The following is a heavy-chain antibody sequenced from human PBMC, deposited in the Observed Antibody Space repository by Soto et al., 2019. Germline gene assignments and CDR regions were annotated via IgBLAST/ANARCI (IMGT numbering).Heavy chain of an antibody. V-gene: IGHV3-49*04. Sequence: TGGSLRLSCTASGFTFGDYAMSWVRQAPGKGLEWVGFIRSKAYGGTTEYAASVKGRFTISRDDSKSIAYLQMNSLKTEDTAVYYCTRVGIFGVVLPDDAFDIWGQGTMVTVSS. CDR1: GFTFGDYA. D-gene: IGHD3-3*01. J-gene: IGHJ3*02. CDR2: IRSKAYGGTT. CDR3: TRVGIFGVVLPDDAFDI.